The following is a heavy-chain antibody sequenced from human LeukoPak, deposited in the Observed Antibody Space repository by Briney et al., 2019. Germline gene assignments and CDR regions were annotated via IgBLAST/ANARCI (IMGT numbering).Heavy chain of an antibody. CDR3: AREGYDSSYYYYLDY. J-gene: IGHJ4*02. CDR1: GGSISSGDYY. Sequence: SETLSLTCTVSGGSISSGDYYWSWIRQHPGNGLEWSGNIYYSGSTYYNPSLKSRVTISVNTFKGQLSLKLSSVTAADTAVYYCAREGYDSSYYYYLDYWGQGTLVTVSS. D-gene: IGHD3-22*01. V-gene: IGHV4-31*03. CDR2: IYYSGST.